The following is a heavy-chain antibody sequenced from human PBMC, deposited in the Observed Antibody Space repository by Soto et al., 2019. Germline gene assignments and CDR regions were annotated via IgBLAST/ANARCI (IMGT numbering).Heavy chain of an antibody. CDR1: SYTFTSYG. Sequence: ASVKVSCKASSYTFTSYGISWVRQAPGQGLEWMGWISAYNGDTKYAQKVQGRVTMTTDTSTSTAYMELRSLRSDDTAVYYCARDSPLSSGEQPLDYYYYAMDVWGQGTTVTVSS. J-gene: IGHJ6*02. V-gene: IGHV1-18*01. D-gene: IGHD6-25*01. CDR2: ISAYNGDT. CDR3: ARDSPLSSGEQPLDYYYYAMDV.